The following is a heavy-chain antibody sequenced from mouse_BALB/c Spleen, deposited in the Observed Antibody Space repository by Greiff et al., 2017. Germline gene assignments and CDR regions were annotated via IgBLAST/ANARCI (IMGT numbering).Heavy chain of an antibody. J-gene: IGHJ2*01. V-gene: IGHV5-4*02. Sequence: DVQLVESGGGLVKPGGSLKLSCAASGFTFSDYYMYWVRQTPEKRLEWVATISDGGSYTYYPDSVKGRFTISRDNAKNNLYLQMSSLKSEDTAMYYCARWGYFYYFDYWGQGTTLTVSS. CDR1: GFTFSDYY. CDR3: ARWGYFYYFDY. CDR2: ISDGGSYT.